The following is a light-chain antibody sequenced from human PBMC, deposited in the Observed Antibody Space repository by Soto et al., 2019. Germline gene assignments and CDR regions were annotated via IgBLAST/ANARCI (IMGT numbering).Light chain of an antibody. Sequence: QSALTQPASVSGSPGQAITISCTGTSSDIGSFNRVSWYQQPPGTAPKLIIYDVNNRPSGVPDRFSGSKSGNTASLTISGLQAEDEADYYCNSFTTSGTYVFGSGTKVTV. CDR3: NSFTTSGTYV. J-gene: IGLJ1*01. V-gene: IGLV2-18*02. CDR1: SSDIGSFNR. CDR2: DVN.